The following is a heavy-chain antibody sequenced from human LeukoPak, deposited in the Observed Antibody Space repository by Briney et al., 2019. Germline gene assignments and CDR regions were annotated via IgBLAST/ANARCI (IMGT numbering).Heavy chain of an antibody. Sequence: ASVKVSCKASGGTFSTSSISWVRQAPGQGLEWMGRVIHVLGVVNYAQKFQGRVTITADISTSTAYMELNSLRYEDTAVYYCAKDREMATGGFDIWGRGTMVTVYS. CDR1: GGTFSTSS. CDR3: AKDREMATGGFDI. J-gene: IGHJ3*02. V-gene: IGHV1-69*04. CDR2: VIHVLGVV. D-gene: IGHD5-24*01.